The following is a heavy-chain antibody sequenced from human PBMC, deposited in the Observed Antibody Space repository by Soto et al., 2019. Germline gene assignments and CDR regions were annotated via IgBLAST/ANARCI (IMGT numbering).Heavy chain of an antibody. D-gene: IGHD3-3*01. J-gene: IGHJ4*02. CDR3: AKLPLYYFWSGYSDYFAY. V-gene: IGHV3-23*01. CDR2: ISGSGGST. Sequence: HPGGSLRLSCAASGFTFSSCAMSWVRQAPGKGLEWVSAISGSGGSTYYADSVKGRFTISRDNSKNTLYLQMNSLRAEDTAVYYCAKLPLYYFWSGYSDYFAYWGQGSLVTVSS. CDR1: GFTFSSCA.